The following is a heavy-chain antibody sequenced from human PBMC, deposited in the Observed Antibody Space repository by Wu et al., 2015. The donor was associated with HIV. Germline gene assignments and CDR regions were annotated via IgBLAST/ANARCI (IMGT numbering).Heavy chain of an antibody. J-gene: IGHJ5*02. D-gene: IGHD1-1*01. CDR3: ARDPIQLEPFRFDP. V-gene: IGHV1-2*02. CDR2: INPNSGAT. Sequence: HVQLAQSGAEMRKPGTSVKVSCKASGYSVSDYYLHWVRQAPGQGLEYMGWINPNSGATEYAQNFQGRVTMTRDTSISTAYMELKSLKSDDTAVYYCARDPIQLEPFRFDPWGQGTLVTVSS. CDR1: GYSVSDYY.